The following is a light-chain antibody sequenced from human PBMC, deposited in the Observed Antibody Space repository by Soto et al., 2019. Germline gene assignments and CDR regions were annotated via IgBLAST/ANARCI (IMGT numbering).Light chain of an antibody. CDR3: SSYAGSNNPHVV. J-gene: IGLJ2*01. CDR2: EVS. Sequence: QSALTQPPSASGSPGQSVTISCTGTSSDVGGYNYVSWYQQNPGKAPKLMIYEVSKRPSGVPDRFSGSKSGNTASLTVSGLQAEDEADYYCSSYAGSNNPHVVFGGGTKLTVL. CDR1: SSDVGGYNY. V-gene: IGLV2-8*01.